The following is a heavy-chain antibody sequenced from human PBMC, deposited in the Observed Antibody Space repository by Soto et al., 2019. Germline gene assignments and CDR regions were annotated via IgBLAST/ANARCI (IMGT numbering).Heavy chain of an antibody. V-gene: IGHV3-23*01. D-gene: IGHD5-12*01. CDR1: GVTFVNYA. CDR2: VRGGGHT. J-gene: IGHJ4*02. Sequence: EVQLLESGGGLVQPGGSLRLSCATSGVTFVNYAMSWVRQAPGKELEWVASVRGGGHTDYADSVKGRLTISRDNFRNTFYLQMNSLRAEDPAMYYCAKDTGRDVAFDAWGQGTLVSVSS. CDR3: AKDTGRDVAFDA.